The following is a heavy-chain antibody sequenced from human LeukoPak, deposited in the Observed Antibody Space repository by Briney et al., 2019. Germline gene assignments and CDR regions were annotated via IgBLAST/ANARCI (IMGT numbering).Heavy chain of an antibody. Sequence: SETLSLTCTVSGGSISSYYWSWIRQPPGKGLEWIGYIYYSGSTDHNPSLKSRVTISVDTSKNQFSLKLSSVTAADTAVYYCARGRLSYQLPDQHYFDYWGQGTLVTVSS. J-gene: IGHJ4*02. CDR3: ARGRLSYQLPDQHYFDY. D-gene: IGHD2-2*01. CDR2: IYYSGST. V-gene: IGHV4-59*01. CDR1: GGSISSYY.